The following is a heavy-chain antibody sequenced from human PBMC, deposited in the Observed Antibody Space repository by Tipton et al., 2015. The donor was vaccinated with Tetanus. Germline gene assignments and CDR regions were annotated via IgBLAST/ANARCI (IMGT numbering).Heavy chain of an antibody. CDR2: IYPGDSDT. D-gene: IGHD3-16*01. CDR1: GYNFNNFW. V-gene: IGHV5-51*01. Sequence: VQLVQSGAEVKKAGESLMISCKASGYNFNNFWIGWVRQMPGKGLEWMGIIYPGDSDTRYSPSFQGHVIMSADTSISTAYLQWSSLRASDPATYYCAREGGNSFDAWGQGTLVTVYS. CDR3: AREGGNSFDA. J-gene: IGHJ5*02.